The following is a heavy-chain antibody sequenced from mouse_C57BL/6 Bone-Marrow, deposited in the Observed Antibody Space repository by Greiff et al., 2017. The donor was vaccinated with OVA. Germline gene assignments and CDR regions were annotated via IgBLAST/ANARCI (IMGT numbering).Heavy chain of an antibody. V-gene: IGHV1-82*01. CDR1: GYAFSSSW. J-gene: IGHJ2*01. CDR2: IYPGDGDT. Sequence: VQGVESGPELVKPGASVKISCKASGYAFSSSWMNWVKQRPGKGLEWIGRIYPGDGDTNYNGKFKGKATLTADKSSSTAYMQLSSLTSEDSAVYFCARHEDGCYASYVDYWGQGTTLTVSS. D-gene: IGHD2-3*01. CDR3: ARHEDGCYASYVDY.